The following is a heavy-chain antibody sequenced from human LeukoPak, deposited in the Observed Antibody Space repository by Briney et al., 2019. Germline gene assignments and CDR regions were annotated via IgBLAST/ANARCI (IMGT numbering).Heavy chain of an antibody. D-gene: IGHD4-11*01. CDR1: GGSINNYF. CDR3: ARNPYNNSPFDY. J-gene: IGHJ4*02. V-gene: IGHV4-4*07. CDR2: IYSSGNT. Sequence: SETLSLTCIVSGGSINNYFWSWIRQPAGKGLEWIGRIYSSGNTNYNPSLRSPVTMSIDTSKNQFSLKVTSVTDADTAVYYCARNPYNNSPFDYWGQGTLVTVSS.